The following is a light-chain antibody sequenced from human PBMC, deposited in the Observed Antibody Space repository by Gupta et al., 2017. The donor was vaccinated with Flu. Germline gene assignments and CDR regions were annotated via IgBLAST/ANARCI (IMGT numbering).Light chain of an antibody. CDR2: EVS. V-gene: IGLV2-14*01. CDR3: SSYTSSSTPVV. Sequence: VSGSPGQSITISCTGTSSDVGGYNYVSWYQQHPGKAPKLMIYEVSNRPSGVSNRFSGSKSGNTASLTISGLQAEDEADYYCSSYTSSSTPVVFGGGTKLTVL. J-gene: IGLJ2*01. CDR1: SSDVGGYNY.